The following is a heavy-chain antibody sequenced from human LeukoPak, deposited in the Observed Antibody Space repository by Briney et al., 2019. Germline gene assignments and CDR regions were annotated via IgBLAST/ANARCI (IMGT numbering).Heavy chain of an antibody. Sequence: GGSLRLSCATSGFTFNSYALTCVRQAPGKGLEWVSDISGSGLSTYYADSVKGRFSISRDNSKNTLYLQMNSLRDEDTAVYYCAKVYSSPYYCDYWGQGTLVTVSS. CDR1: GFTFNSYA. D-gene: IGHD6-6*01. CDR3: AKVYSSPYYCDY. V-gene: IGHV3-23*01. J-gene: IGHJ4*02. CDR2: ISGSGLST.